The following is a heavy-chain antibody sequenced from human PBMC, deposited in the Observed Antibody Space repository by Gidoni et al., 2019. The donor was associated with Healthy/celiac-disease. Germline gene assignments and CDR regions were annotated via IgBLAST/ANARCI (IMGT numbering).Heavy chain of an antibody. CDR3: ARLPYDYVWGSSVDP. D-gene: IGHD3-16*01. V-gene: IGHV4-39*01. J-gene: IGHJ5*02. Sequence: QLQLQESGPGLVKPSETLSLTCTVPGGSISSSSYYWGWIRQPPGKGLEWIGGIYYSGSTYYNPSLKSRVTISVDTSKNQFSLKLSSVTAADTAVYYCARLPYDYVWGSSVDPWGQGTLVTVSS. CDR2: IYYSGST. CDR1: GGSISSSSYY.